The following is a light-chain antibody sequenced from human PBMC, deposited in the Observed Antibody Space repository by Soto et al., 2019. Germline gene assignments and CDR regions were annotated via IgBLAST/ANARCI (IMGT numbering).Light chain of an antibody. Sequence: DIQMTQSPSFVSAFVGDRVTITCRASQAVSTWLAWYQQKPGDAPKLLIYAASTLQSGVPSRFSGSGSGTDFTLTIRNLQPEDFATYYCQQSNSFPRTFGGGTKVEIK. CDR2: AAS. CDR1: QAVSTW. J-gene: IGKJ4*01. CDR3: QQSNSFPRT. V-gene: IGKV1-12*01.